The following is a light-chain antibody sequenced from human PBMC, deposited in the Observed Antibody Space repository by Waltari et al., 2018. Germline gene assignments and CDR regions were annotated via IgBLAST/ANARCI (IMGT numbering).Light chain of an antibody. CDR3: QQSYSSPLT. Sequence: DIQMTQSPSSRSASLGYRVSITCRASQNIRSYLNWYQQKPGRAPKLLIYTASNLQSGVPSRFSGRGSGTDFTLTISSLQPEDFATYYCQQSYSSPLTFGGGTNV. CDR1: QNIRSY. J-gene: IGKJ4*01. V-gene: IGKV1-39*01. CDR2: TAS.